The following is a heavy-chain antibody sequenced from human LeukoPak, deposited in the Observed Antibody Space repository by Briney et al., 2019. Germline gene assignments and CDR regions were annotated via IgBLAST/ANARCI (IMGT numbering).Heavy chain of an antibody. V-gene: IGHV3-33*01. J-gene: IGHJ4*02. Sequence: PGRSLRLSCAASGFTFSSYGMHWVRQAPGKGLEWVAIIWSDGNNKYYADSVKGRFTISRDNSKNTLYLQMNNLRAEDTAVYYCARDLVLAAGQPDYWGQGTLVTVSS. CDR2: IWSDGNNK. CDR1: GFTFSSYG. CDR3: ARDLVLAAGQPDY. D-gene: IGHD6-13*01.